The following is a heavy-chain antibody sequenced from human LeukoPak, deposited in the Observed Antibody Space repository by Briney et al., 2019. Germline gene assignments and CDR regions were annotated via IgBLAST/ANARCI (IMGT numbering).Heavy chain of an antibody. Sequence: ASAKLPHNPPPHTTTTHNTHTPPHPPQQTHQTMGIINPSGGSTNYAQKFQGRVTMTRDTSTSTVYMELSSLRYDDTAVYYCARDLGGSYQDYWGQGTLVTVSS. V-gene: IGHV1-46*01. D-gene: IGHD1-26*01. CDR3: ARDLGGSYQDY. CDR1: PHTTTTHN. J-gene: IGHJ4*02. CDR2: INPSGGST.